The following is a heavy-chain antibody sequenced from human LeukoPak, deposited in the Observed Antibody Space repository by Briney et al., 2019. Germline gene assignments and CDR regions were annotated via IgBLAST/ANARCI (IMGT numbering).Heavy chain of an antibody. D-gene: IGHD2-2*01. CDR1: GGSISRYY. V-gene: IGHV4-59*01. CDR2: IHYSGTT. CDR3: AGGGYCSRASCFAPLFDF. Sequence: SETLSRTCTVSGGSISRYYWSWIRQSPGRGLELIAYIHYSGTTNYNPSLKSRVTISVDTSKSQFSLKLNSVTAADTAVYYCAGGGYCSRASCFAPLFDFWGQGALVTVSS. J-gene: IGHJ4*02.